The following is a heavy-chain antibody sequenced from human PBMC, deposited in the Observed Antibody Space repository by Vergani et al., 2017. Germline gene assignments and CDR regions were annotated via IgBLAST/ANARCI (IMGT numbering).Heavy chain of an antibody. Sequence: EVQLFESGGGLVQPGGSLRLSCAASGFTFSSYAMSWVRQAPGKGLEWVSAIRGSGGSTYYADSVKGRFTISRDNSKNTLYLQMNSLRAEDTAVYYCAKSAGSGSYYKGWFDPWGQGTLVTVSS. V-gene: IGHV3-23*01. CDR3: AKSAGSGSYYKGWFDP. J-gene: IGHJ5*02. CDR1: GFTFSSYA. D-gene: IGHD3-10*01. CDR2: IRGSGGST.